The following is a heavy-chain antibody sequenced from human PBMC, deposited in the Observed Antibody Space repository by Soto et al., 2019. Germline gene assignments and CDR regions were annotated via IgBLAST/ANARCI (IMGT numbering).Heavy chain of an antibody. Sequence: QVQLQESGPGLVKPSQTLSLTCTVSGGSISSGGYYWSWIRQHPGKGLEWIGYIFYSGSTYYNPPLNMHLTISVDTSKDQFSLKLSSVPAADTAVYYCATYGSGTYKPTTFDYWGQGTLVTVSS. CDR3: ATYGSGTYKPTTFDY. V-gene: IGHV4-31*01. D-gene: IGHD3-10*01. J-gene: IGHJ4*02. CDR2: IFYSGST. CDR1: GGSISSGGYY.